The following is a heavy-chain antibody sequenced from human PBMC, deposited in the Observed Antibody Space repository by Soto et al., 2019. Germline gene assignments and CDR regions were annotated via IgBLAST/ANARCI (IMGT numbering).Heavy chain of an antibody. CDR3: AREAYSSGWYSPYYYYYGMDV. CDR1: GHTFTSYG. V-gene: IGHV1-18*01. CDR2: ISAYNGNT. J-gene: IGHJ6*02. D-gene: IGHD6-19*01. Sequence: ASVKVSCKASGHTFTSYGISWVRQAPGQGLEWMGWISAYNGNTNYAQKLQGRVTMTTDTSTSTAYMELRSLRSDDTAVYYCAREAYSSGWYSPYYYYYGMDVWGQGTTVTVSS.